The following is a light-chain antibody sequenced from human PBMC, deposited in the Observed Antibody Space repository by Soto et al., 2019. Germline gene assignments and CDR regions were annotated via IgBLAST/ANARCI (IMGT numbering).Light chain of an antibody. V-gene: IGKV1-5*03. CDR2: KAS. J-gene: IGKJ4*01. CDR1: QSISTW. CDR3: QQYNSYPLT. Sequence: DIQMTQSPSTLSASVGDRVTITCRASQSISTWLAWYQEKPGKAPKLLVYKASSLESGVPSRFSGSGSGTEFTLTISSLQPDDFATYYCQQYNSYPLTFGGGTKVEIK.